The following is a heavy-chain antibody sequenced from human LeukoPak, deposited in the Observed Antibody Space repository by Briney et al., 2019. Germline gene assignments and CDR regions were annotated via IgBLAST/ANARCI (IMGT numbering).Heavy chain of an antibody. D-gene: IGHD2-2*01. Sequence: GGSLRLSCATSGFIFSNYKMNWVRQAPGTGLEWVSHISSGGSTTYYADSVKGRFTMSRDNGKSSVYLQMNSLRAEDTAIYYCAREDERYCSSTSSNPLFDYWGQGTLVTVSS. CDR2: ISSGGSTT. CDR1: GFIFSNYK. V-gene: IGHV3-48*03. J-gene: IGHJ4*02. CDR3: AREDERYCSSTSSNPLFDY.